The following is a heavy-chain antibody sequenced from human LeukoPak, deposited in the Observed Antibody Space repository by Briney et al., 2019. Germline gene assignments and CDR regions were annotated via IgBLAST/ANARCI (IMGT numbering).Heavy chain of an antibody. V-gene: IGHV1-3*01. CDR2: INAGNGNT. Sequence: GASVKVSCKAFGYTFTSYAMHWVRQAPGQRLEWMGWINAGNGNTKYSQKFQGRVTITRDTSASTAYMELSSLRSEDTAVYYCARDYYYDSTAAPSDYWGQGTLVTVSS. D-gene: IGHD3-22*01. J-gene: IGHJ4*02. CDR1: GYTFTSYA. CDR3: ARDYYYDSTAAPSDY.